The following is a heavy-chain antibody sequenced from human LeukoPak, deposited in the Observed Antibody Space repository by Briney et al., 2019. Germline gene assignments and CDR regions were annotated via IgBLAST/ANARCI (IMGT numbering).Heavy chain of an antibody. CDR3: ARDPRGYSSGWYSGAFDI. J-gene: IGHJ3*02. CDR2: INPNSGGT. Sequence: ASVKVSCKASGYTFTGYYMHWVRQGPGQGLEWVGGINPNSGGTNYAQKFQGRVTMTRDTSISTAYMELSRLRSDDTAVYYCARDPRGYSSGWYSGAFDIWGQGTMVTVSS. D-gene: IGHD6-19*01. V-gene: IGHV1-2*02. CDR1: GYTFTGYY.